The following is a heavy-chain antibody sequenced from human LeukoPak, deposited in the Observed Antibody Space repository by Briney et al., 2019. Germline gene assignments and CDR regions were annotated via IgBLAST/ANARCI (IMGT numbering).Heavy chain of an antibody. CDR3: ARQPPPNWNPVPYDY. CDR2: IYTSGST. V-gene: IGHV4-61*02. Sequence: SQTLSLTCTVSGGSISSGSYYWSWIRQPAGKGLEWIGRIYTSGSTNYNPSLKSRVTISVDASKNQFSLKLSSVTAADTAVYYCARQPPPNWNPVPYDYWGQGTLVTVSS. D-gene: IGHD1-1*01. J-gene: IGHJ4*02. CDR1: GGSISSGSYY.